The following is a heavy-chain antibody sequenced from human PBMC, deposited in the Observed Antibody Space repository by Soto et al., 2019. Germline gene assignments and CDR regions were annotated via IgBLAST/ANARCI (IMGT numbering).Heavy chain of an antibody. CDR2: ISSSGSST. Sequence: GGSLRLSCAASGFTFSNYAMSWVRQAPGKGLVWVSAISSSGSSTSYADSVKGRFTISRDNAKNTLYLQMNSLRAEDTAVYYCARDRIAAAVDYWGQGTLVTVSS. V-gene: IGHV3-74*01. J-gene: IGHJ4*02. CDR3: ARDRIAAAVDY. D-gene: IGHD6-13*01. CDR1: GFTFSNYA.